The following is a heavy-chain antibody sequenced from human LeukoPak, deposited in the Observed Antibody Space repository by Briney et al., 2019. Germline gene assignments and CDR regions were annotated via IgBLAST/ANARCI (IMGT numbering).Heavy chain of an antibody. CDR1: GYTFTGYY. Sequence: GSVRVSCKASGYTFTGYYMHWVRQAPGQGVEWMGWINAKSGGTNYAQKFQGRVTTTRDTSISTAYMELSRLRSDDTAVYYCARDQGSSYYSDLDYWGQGTLVTVSS. CDR3: ARDQGSSYYSDLDY. D-gene: IGHD3-22*01. V-gene: IGHV1-2*02. J-gene: IGHJ4*02. CDR2: INAKSGGT.